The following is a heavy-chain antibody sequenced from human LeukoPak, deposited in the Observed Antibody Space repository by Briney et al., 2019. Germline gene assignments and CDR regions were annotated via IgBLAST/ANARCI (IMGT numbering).Heavy chain of an antibody. D-gene: IGHD6-19*01. CDR1: GYSISSGYY. CDR3: ARQPSSRLVPGHFDY. Sequence: SETLSLTCAVSGYSISSGYYWGWIRQPPGKGLEWIGSIYHSGSTDYNPSLKSRVTISVDTSTNQFSLKLSSVTAADTAVYYCARQPSSRLVPGHFDYWGQGTLVTVSS. J-gene: IGHJ4*02. V-gene: IGHV4-38-2*01. CDR2: IYHSGST.